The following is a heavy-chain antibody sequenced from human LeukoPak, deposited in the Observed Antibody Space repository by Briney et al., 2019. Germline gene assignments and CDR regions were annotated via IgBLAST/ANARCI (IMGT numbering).Heavy chain of an antibody. CDR1: GGSFSGYY. V-gene: IGHV4-34*01. J-gene: IGHJ5*02. CDR2: INHSGST. CDR3: ARDPAAMVRGVRMVWFDP. D-gene: IGHD3-10*01. Sequence: SETLSLTCAVYGGSFSGYYWSWIRQPPGKGLEWIGEINHSGSTNYNPSLKSRVTISVDTSKNQFSLKLSSVTAADTAVYYCARDPAAMVRGVRMVWFDPWGQGTLVTVSS.